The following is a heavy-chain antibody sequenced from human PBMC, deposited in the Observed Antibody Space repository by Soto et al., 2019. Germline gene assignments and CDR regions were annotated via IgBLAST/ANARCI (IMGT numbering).Heavy chain of an antibody. CDR2: LNGSGGST. Sequence: EVRLLESGGGLVQPGGSLRLSCAASGFTFSNYAMTWVRQAPGKGLEWVSGLNGSGGSTSSADSVKGRFAISRDNSKNTLYLQMNSLRDGDTAVYYCAKDREWFGEFPYYYYGMNVWGQGTTVTVSS. J-gene: IGHJ6*02. D-gene: IGHD3-10*01. CDR3: AKDREWFGEFPYYYYGMNV. CDR1: GFTFSNYA. V-gene: IGHV3-23*01.